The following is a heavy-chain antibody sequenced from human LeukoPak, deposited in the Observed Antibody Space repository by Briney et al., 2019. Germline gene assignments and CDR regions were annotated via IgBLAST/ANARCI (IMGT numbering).Heavy chain of an antibody. D-gene: IGHD6-13*01. CDR1: GFTFSSYA. Sequence: GGSLRLSCAASGFTFSSYAMSWVRQAPGKGLEWVSAISGSGGSTCYADSVKGRFTISRDNSKNTLYLQMNSLRAEDTAVYYCAVQSSSWFPFDYWGQGTLVTVSS. CDR3: AVQSSSWFPFDY. CDR2: ISGSGGST. J-gene: IGHJ4*02. V-gene: IGHV3-23*01.